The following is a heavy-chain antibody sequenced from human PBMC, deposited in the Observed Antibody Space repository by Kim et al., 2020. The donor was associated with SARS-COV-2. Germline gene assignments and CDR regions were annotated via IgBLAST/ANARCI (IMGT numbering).Heavy chain of an antibody. CDR1: GFTFSSYD. CDR2: IGTAGDT. J-gene: IGHJ2*01. D-gene: IGHD4-17*01. Sequence: GGSLRLSCAASGFTFSSYDMHWVRQATGKGLEWVSDIGTAGDTYYSVSVKGRFTISRENAKNSLYLQMNSQRAGDTAVYYCAIVGDYGIDWYFDLWGRGTLITVST. CDR3: AIVGDYGIDWYFDL. V-gene: IGHV3-13*01.